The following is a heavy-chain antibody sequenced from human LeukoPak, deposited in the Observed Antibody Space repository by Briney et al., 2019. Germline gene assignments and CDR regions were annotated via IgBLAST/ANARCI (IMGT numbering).Heavy chain of an antibody. CDR1: GFTFSSYS. J-gene: IGHJ3*02. D-gene: IGHD6-19*01. CDR2: IKQDGSEK. V-gene: IGHV3-7*01. Sequence: GGSLRLSCAASGFTFSSYSMNWVRQAPGKGLEWVANIKQDGSEKYYVDSVKGRFTISRDNAKNSLYLQMNSLRAEDTAVYYCVRDQGKAVAGTSSAFDIWGQGTMVTVSS. CDR3: VRDQGKAVAGTSSAFDI.